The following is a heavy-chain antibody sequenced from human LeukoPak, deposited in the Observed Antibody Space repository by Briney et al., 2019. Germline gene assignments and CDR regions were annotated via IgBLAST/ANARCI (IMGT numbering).Heavy chain of an antibody. V-gene: IGHV3-23*01. CDR2: ISCSGDNT. CDR3: AKAGSISRYCTNGLCYDFDY. J-gene: IGHJ4*02. Sequence: PGGSLRLSCAASAFTFSTYAMSWVRQAPGKELEWVSGISCSGDNTYYADSVKGRFTISRDNSKNTVYMQMNSLRAEDTAVYYCAKAGSISRYCTNGLCYDFDYWGQGTLVTVSS. D-gene: IGHD2-8*01. CDR1: AFTFSTYA.